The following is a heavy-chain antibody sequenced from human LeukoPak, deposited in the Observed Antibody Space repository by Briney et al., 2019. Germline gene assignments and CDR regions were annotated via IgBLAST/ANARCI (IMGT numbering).Heavy chain of an antibody. CDR2: ISYDGSNK. V-gene: IGHV3-30*01. J-gene: IGHJ1*01. CDR1: GFTFSSYA. D-gene: IGHD3-22*01. Sequence: GGSLRLSCAASGFTFSSYAMHWVRQAPGKGLEWVAVISYDGSNKYYADSVKGRFTISRDNSKNTLYLQMNSLRAEDTAVYYSASDDYDSSGYFFQHWGQGTLVTVSS. CDR3: ASDDYDSSGYFFQH.